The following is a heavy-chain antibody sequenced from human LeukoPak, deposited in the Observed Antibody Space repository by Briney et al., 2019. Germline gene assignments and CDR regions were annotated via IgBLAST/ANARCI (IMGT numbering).Heavy chain of an antibody. CDR1: GGSISSYH. CDR2: IYDSGST. D-gene: IGHD5-12*01. Sequence: NPSETLSLTCTVSGGSISSYHWSWIPQTPGKGLEWIGYIYDSGSTNYNPSLKSRVTISVDTSKNQFSLKLSSVTAADTAVYYCARGGSGYDSFYYYGMDVWGQGTTVTVSS. CDR3: ARGGSGYDSFYYYGMDV. V-gene: IGHV4-59*01. J-gene: IGHJ6*02.